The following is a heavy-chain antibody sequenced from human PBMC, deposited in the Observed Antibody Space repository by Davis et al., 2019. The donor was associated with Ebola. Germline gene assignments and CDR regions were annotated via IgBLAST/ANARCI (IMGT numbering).Heavy chain of an antibody. D-gene: IGHD6-19*01. CDR2: IYYSGST. Sequence: MPSETLSLTCTVSGGSVSSGSYYWSWIRQPPGKGLEWIGYIYYSGSTNYNPSLKSRVTISVDTSKNQFSLKLSSVTAADTAVYYCARDERWLVLGAFDIWGQGTMVTVSS. V-gene: IGHV4-61*01. CDR3: ARDERWLVLGAFDI. CDR1: GGSVSSGSYY. J-gene: IGHJ3*02.